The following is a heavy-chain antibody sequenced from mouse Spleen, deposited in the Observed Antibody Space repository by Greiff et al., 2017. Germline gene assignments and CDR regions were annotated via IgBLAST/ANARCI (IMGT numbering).Heavy chain of an antibody. CDR2: ISSGSSTI. CDR1: GFTFSSFG. V-gene: IGHV5-17*02. CDR3: ARRGNYGSSYDAMDY. Sequence: EVKLMESGGGLVQPGGSRKLSCAASGFTFSSFGMHWVRQAPEKGLEWVAYISSGSSTIYYADTVKGRFTISRDNPKNTLFLQMTSLRAEDTAMYYCARRGNYGSSYDAMDYWGQGTSVTVSS. D-gene: IGHD1-1*01. J-gene: IGHJ4*01.